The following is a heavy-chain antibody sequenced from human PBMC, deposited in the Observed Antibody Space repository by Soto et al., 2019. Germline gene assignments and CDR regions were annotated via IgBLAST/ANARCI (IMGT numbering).Heavy chain of an antibody. V-gene: IGHV3-23*01. J-gene: IGHJ3*02. Sequence: GGSLRLSCAASGFTFSSYAMSWVRQAPWKGLEWVSAISGSGGSTYYADSVKGRFTISRDNSKNTLYLQMNSLRAEDTAVYYCTTARGVGGYSSFADAFDIWGQGTMVTVS. D-gene: IGHD6-13*01. CDR3: TTARGVGGYSSFADAFDI. CDR2: ISGSGGST. CDR1: GFTFSSYA.